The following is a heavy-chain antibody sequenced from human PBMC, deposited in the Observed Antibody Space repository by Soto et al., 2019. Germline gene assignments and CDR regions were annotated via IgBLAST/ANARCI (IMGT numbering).Heavy chain of an antibody. Sequence: QVQLVQSGAEVKKPGSSVKVACKASGGTFSSYAISWVRQAPGQGLEWMGGIIPIFGTANYAQKFQGRVTIKADDSTRTAYMELSSLRSEDTAVYYCARDRESKCSDSSGYPYWFDPWGQGTLVSVSS. CDR1: GGTFSSYA. J-gene: IGHJ5*02. CDR3: ARDRESKCSDSSGYPYWFDP. V-gene: IGHV1-69*01. D-gene: IGHD3-22*01. CDR2: IIPIFGTA.